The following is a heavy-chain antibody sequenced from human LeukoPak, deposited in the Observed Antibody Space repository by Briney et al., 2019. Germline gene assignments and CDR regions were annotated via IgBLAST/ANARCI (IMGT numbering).Heavy chain of an antibody. CDR2: IYYSGTT. Sequence: SETLSLTCTVSGGSISSDYWSWIRQSPGKGLEWIGYIYYSGTTSYNPSLKSRVTISLDTSKNQFSLKLSSVTAADTAVYYCARGANWGAPDYWGQGTLVTVSS. J-gene: IGHJ4*02. V-gene: IGHV4-59*01. CDR3: ARGANWGAPDY. CDR1: GGSISSDY. D-gene: IGHD7-27*01.